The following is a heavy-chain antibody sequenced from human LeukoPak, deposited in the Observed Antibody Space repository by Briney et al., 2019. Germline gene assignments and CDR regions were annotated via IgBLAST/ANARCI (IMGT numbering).Heavy chain of an antibody. V-gene: IGHV4-38-2*01. CDR1: GYSISSGYY. D-gene: IGHD3-10*01. CDR2: IYHSGST. CDR3: ARFRSPMAPLDY. J-gene: IGHJ4*02. Sequence: KPSETLSLTCAVSGYSISSGYYWGWIRQPPGKGLEWIGSIYHSGSTYYNPSLKSRVTISVDTSKNQFSLKLSSVTAADTAVYYCARFRSPMAPLDYWGQGTLVTVSS.